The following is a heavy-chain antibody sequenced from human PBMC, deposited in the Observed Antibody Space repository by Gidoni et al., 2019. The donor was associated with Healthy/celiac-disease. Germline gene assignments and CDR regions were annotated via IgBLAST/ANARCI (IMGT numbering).Heavy chain of an antibody. CDR1: GGTFSSYA. Sequence: QVQLVQSGAEVKKPGSSVKVSCKASGGTFSSYAISWVRQAPGQGLERMGGIIPIFGTANYAQKFQGRVTITADESTSTAYMELSSLRSEDTAVYYCARERGLRYYSSQNWFDPWGQGTLVTVSS. V-gene: IGHV1-69*01. CDR2: IIPIFGTA. D-gene: IGHD3-9*01. J-gene: IGHJ5*02. CDR3: ARERGLRYYSSQNWFDP.